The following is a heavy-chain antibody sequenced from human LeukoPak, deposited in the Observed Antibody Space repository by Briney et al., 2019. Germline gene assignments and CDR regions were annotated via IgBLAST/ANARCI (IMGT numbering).Heavy chain of an antibody. Sequence: GGSLRLSCAASGFTFSSYAMSWVRQAPGKGLEWVSAISGSGGSTYYADSVKGRFTNSRDNSKNTLYLQMNSLRAEDTAVYYCAKGVVSQLLLYQNYFDYWGQGTLVTVSS. CDR2: ISGSGGST. CDR3: AKGVVSQLLLYQNYFDY. D-gene: IGHD2-2*02. J-gene: IGHJ4*02. CDR1: GFTFSSYA. V-gene: IGHV3-23*01.